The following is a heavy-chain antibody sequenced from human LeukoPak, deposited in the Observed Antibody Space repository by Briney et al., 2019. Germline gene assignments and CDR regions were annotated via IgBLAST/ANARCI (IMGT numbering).Heavy chain of an antibody. D-gene: IGHD3-3*01. CDR3: AKSNYDFWSGYYGNPYYFDY. V-gene: IGHV3-23*01. CDR2: ISGSGGST. Sequence: GGSLRLSCAASGFTFSSYAMSWVRQAPGKGLEWVSAISGSGGSTYYADSVKGRFTISRDNSKNTLYMQMNSLRAEDTAVYYCAKSNYDFWSGYYGNPYYFDYWGQGTLVTVSS. J-gene: IGHJ4*02. CDR1: GFTFSSYA.